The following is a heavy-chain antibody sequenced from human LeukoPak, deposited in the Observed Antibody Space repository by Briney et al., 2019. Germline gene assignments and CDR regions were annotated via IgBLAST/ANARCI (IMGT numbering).Heavy chain of an antibody. Sequence: PGGSLRLSCAASGFTFSNYNMNWVRQAPGKGLEWVSSISSGSSYIYYADSVKGRFTISRDNAKNSLYLQMNSLRAEDTAMYYCAGDLYGDYGFDYWGQGTLVTVSS. CDR2: ISSGSSYI. CDR3: AGDLYGDYGFDY. CDR1: GFTFSNYN. J-gene: IGHJ4*02. D-gene: IGHD4-17*01. V-gene: IGHV3-21*01.